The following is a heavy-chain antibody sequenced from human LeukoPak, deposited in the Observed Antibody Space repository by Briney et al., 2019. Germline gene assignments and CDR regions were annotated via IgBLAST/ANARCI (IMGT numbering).Heavy chain of an antibody. V-gene: IGHV3-9*01. CDR2: ITWNGANI. D-gene: IGHD3-10*01. CDR3: AKARSSQMDYFDY. J-gene: IGHJ4*02. Sequence: GGSLRLSCVTSGFTFDDYAMHWVRQAPGKGLEWVSGITWNGANIDYADSVKGRFTMSRDNAKNSLYLQTNSLRAEDTALYYCAKARSSQMDYFDYWGQGTLVTVSS. CDR1: GFTFDDYA.